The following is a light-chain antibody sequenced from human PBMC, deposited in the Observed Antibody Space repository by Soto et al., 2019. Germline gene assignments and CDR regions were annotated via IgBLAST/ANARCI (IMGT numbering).Light chain of an antibody. CDR2: VAS. CDR3: QQSYTTPQT. V-gene: IGKV1-39*01. Sequence: DIQMTQSPSSLSASVGERVTITCRASQSIDNFLNWYQQKPGKAPKLLIYVASSLQSRVPSRFSGSGSGTDITLTISSLQLEDFATYFCQQSYTTPQTFGQGTKVEIK. CDR1: QSIDNF. J-gene: IGKJ1*01.